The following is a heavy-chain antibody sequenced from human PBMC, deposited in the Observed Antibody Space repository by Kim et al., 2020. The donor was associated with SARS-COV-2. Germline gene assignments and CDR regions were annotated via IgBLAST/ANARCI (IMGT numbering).Heavy chain of an antibody. CDR3: AKGSSGSGWYGSEFAFDP. CDR1: GFGLSDYY. J-gene: IGHJ5*02. V-gene: IGHV3-11*01. CDR2: ISGSGNIM. Sequence: GGSLRLSCSTSGFGLSDYYMSWMRQAPGKGLEWVSYISGSGNIMYYAYSVTGRFTISRDTAKNSLFLDMISLRPDDTAVYYCAKGSSGSGWYGSEFAFDPWGQGTLVIVSS. D-gene: IGHD6-13*01.